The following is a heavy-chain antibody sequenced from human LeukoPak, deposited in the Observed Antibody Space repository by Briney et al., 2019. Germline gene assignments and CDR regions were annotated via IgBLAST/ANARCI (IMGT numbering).Heavy chain of an antibody. Sequence: SETLSLTCTVSGYSISSGYYWGWIRPPPGKGLEWIGSIYHSGSTYYNPSLKSRVTISVDTSKNQFSLKLRSVTAADTAVYYCARDSGYDYRYYYMDVWGKGTTVTVSS. CDR3: ARDSGYDYRYYYMDV. V-gene: IGHV4-38-2*02. CDR2: IYHSGST. J-gene: IGHJ6*03. D-gene: IGHD5-12*01. CDR1: GYSISSGYY.